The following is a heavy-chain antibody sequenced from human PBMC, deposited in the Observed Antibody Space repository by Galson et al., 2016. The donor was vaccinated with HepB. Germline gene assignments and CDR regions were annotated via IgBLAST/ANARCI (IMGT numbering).Heavy chain of an antibody. V-gene: IGHV3-74*01. Sequence: SLRLSCAASGFTFSTYWMHWVRQAPGKGLVWVSRINSDGSSTNYADSVKGRFTVSRDNAKNTLYLQINSLRAEDTAVYYCVRKSTTVSGDSFQMWGQATMLPLAS. CDR3: VRKSTTVSGDSFQM. D-gene: IGHD1-1*01. CDR2: INSDGSST. CDR1: GFTFSTYW. J-gene: IGHJ3*02.